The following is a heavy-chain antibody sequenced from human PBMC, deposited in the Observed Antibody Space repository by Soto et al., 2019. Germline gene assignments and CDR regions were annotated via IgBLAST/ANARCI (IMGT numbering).Heavy chain of an antibody. Sequence: RASVKVSCKASGYTFTSYGISWVRQAPGQGLEWMGWISAYNGNTNYAQKLQGRVTMTTDTSTSTAYMELRSLRSDDTAVYYCARVRRYCSSTSCKYYFDYWGQGTLVTVSS. J-gene: IGHJ4*02. CDR1: GYTFTSYG. CDR3: ARVRRYCSSTSCKYYFDY. D-gene: IGHD2-2*01. CDR2: ISAYNGNT. V-gene: IGHV1-18*01.